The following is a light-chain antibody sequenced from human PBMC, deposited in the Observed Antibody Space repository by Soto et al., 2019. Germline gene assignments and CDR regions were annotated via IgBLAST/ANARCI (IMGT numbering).Light chain of an antibody. CDR2: GAS. V-gene: IGKV3-15*01. CDR3: QQRSNWPPLT. Sequence: EIVMTQSPATLSLSPGERATLSCRASQSVSGNLAWYQQKPGQAPRLLISGASTRATGIPARFSGSGSGTEFTLTISSLQSEDSAVYYCQQRSNWPPLTFGGGTKVDIK. CDR1: QSVSGN. J-gene: IGKJ4*01.